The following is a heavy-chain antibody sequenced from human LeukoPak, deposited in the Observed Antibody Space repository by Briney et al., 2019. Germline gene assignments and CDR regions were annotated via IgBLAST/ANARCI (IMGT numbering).Heavy chain of an antibody. CDR2: IYYSGST. D-gene: IGHD2-15*01. J-gene: IGHJ4*02. CDR1: GGSISSGGYY. CDR3: ARETHCSGGSCYPGGFGY. Sequence: SETLSLTCTVSGGSISSGGYYWSWIRQHPGKGVEWIGYIYYSGSTYYNPSLKSRVTILVDTSKNQFSLKLSSVTAADTAVYYCARETHCSGGSCYPGGFGYWGQGTLVTVSS. V-gene: IGHV4-31*03.